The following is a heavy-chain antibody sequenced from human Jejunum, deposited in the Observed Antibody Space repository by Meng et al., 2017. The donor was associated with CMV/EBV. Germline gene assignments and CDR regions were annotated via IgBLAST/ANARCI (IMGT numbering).Heavy chain of an antibody. CDR3: AHRSPGYISGWDQGLFDY. CDR2: IYWDDDK. Sequence: QITLKESGPTLVEPTQTLTLTCTFSGFSLSTSGEGVGWIRQPPGKALEWLAVIYWDDDKRYSPSLRNRLAITKDTSKNQVVLTMTNMDPVDTATYYCAHRSPGYISGWDQGLFDYWGQGTLVTVSS. CDR1: GFSLSTSGEG. J-gene: IGHJ4*02. D-gene: IGHD6-19*01. V-gene: IGHV2-5*02.